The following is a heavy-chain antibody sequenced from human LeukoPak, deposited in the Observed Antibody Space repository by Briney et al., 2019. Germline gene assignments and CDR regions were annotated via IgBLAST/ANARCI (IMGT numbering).Heavy chain of an antibody. CDR1: GFTVSSNY. J-gene: IGHJ4*02. CDR2: INRSGGGI. D-gene: IGHD3-22*01. Sequence: GGSLRLSCAASGFTVSSNYMSWVRQAPGKGLQWVSTINRSGGGIYYAESVKGRFTISRDNSKNTLYLHMDSLRAEDTAVYFCAKYDSSGYYPFDYWGQGTLVTVSS. CDR3: AKYDSSGYYPFDY. V-gene: IGHV3-23*01.